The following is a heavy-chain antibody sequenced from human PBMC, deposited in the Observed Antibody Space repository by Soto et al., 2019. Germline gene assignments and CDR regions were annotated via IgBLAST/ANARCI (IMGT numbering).Heavy chain of an antibody. CDR2: IRSKAYGGTT. CDR1: GFTFGDYA. V-gene: IGHV3-49*04. Sequence: GSLRLSCTASGFTFGDYAMSWVRQAPGKGLEWVGFIRSKAYGGTTEYAASVKGRFTISRDDSKSIAYLQMNSLKTEDTAVYYCTREPINYYDSSGNDAFEIWGQGTMVTVSS. D-gene: IGHD3-22*01. J-gene: IGHJ3*02. CDR3: TREPINYYDSSGNDAFEI.